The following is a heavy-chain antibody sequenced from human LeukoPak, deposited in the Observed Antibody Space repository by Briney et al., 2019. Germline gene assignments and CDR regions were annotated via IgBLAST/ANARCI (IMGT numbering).Heavy chain of an antibody. Sequence: PGGSLRLSCAASGFTFSSYSMNWVRQAPGKGLEWVSSISTSSIYIYYADSVKGRFTISRDNAKKSLYLQMNSLRAEDTAVYYCAREALEWSPPDIWGQGTTVTVSS. CDR2: ISTSSIYI. J-gene: IGHJ3*02. CDR3: AREALEWSPPDI. V-gene: IGHV3-21*01. CDR1: GFTFSSYS. D-gene: IGHD3-3*01.